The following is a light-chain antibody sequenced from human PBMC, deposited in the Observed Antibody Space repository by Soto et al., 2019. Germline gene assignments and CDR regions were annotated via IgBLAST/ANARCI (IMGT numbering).Light chain of an antibody. Sequence: EIVMTQSPATLSVSPVERATLSCRASQNVLSNVAWYQQKPGQAPRLLTYGASTRATGIPARFTGSGSGTEFTLTISSLQSEDFAVYYCQQYNNWPITFGQGTRLEIK. CDR3: QQYNNWPIT. CDR2: GAS. CDR1: QNVLSN. J-gene: IGKJ5*01. V-gene: IGKV3-15*01.